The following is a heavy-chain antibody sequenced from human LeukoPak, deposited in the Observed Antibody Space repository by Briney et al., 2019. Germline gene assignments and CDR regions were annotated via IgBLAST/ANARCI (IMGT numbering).Heavy chain of an antibody. V-gene: IGHV1-2*02. CDR1: GYTFTGYY. J-gene: IGHJ4*02. CDR3: ARENITIFGVVVDY. Sequence: ASVKVSCKASGYTFTGYYMHWVRQAPGQGLEWMGWINPNSGGTNYAQKFQGRVTMTRDTSISTAYMVLSRLRSDDTAVYYCARENITIFGVVVDYWGQGTLVTVSS. D-gene: IGHD3-3*01. CDR2: INPNSGGT.